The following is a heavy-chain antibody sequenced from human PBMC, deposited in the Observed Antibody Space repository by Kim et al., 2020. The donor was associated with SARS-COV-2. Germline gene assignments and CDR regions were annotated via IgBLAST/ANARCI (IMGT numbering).Heavy chain of an antibody. Sequence: GGSLRLSCAASGFTFSSYSMNWVRQAPGKGLEWVSSISSSSSYIYYADSVKGRFTISRDNAKNSLYLQMNSLRAEDTAVYYCARDPGSSSSSRDYWGQGTLVTVSS. CDR1: GFTFSSYS. D-gene: IGHD6-6*01. J-gene: IGHJ4*02. CDR2: ISSSSSYI. CDR3: ARDPGSSSSSRDY. V-gene: IGHV3-21*01.